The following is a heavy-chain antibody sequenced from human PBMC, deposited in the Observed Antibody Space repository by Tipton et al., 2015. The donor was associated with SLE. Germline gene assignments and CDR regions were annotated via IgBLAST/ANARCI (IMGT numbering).Heavy chain of an antibody. CDR2: VFYSGST. D-gene: IGHD5-12*01. CDR3: ARAEYSAYDVPQFDL. CDR1: GGSIGYYY. Sequence: TLSLTCSVSGGSIGYYYRNWIRQPPGKGLEWIGYVFYSGSTTYNPSFRGRVTMSVDTSKIQFSLRLNSVTAADTAIYYCARAEYSAYDVPQFDLWGQGALVTVSS. J-gene: IGHJ4*02. V-gene: IGHV4-59*01.